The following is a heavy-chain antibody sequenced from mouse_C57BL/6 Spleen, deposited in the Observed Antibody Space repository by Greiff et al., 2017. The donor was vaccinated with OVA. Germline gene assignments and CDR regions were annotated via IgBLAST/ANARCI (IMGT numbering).Heavy chain of an antibody. CDR3: ASLDYFYAMDY. V-gene: IGHV5-17*01. CDR2: ISSGSSTI. D-gene: IGHD1-1*01. CDR1: GFTFSDYG. J-gene: IGHJ4*01. Sequence: EVQGVESGGGLVKPGGSLKLSCAASGFTFSDYGMHWVRQAPEKGLEWVAYISSGSSTIYYADTVKGRFTISRDHAKNTLFLQMPSLRSEDTAMDYCASLDYFYAMDYWGQGTSVTVSS.